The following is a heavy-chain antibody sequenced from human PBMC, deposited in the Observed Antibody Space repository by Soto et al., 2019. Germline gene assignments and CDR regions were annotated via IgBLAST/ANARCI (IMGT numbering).Heavy chain of an antibody. CDR2: IDSSGEK. V-gene: IGHV2-26*01. CDR1: GLSITDSEMG. Sequence: QVTLKESGPVLVKPTETLTLRCTVSGLSITDSEMGVSWIRQHPGPPLEWLAHIDSSGEKSYRTFLKRRLAISKDTSKNQIVLTMTNMDPADTATYYCARRHLAVAVSPWFDPCGQGIPVTVSS. J-gene: IGHJ5*02. D-gene: IGHD6-19*01. CDR3: ARRHLAVAVSPWFDP.